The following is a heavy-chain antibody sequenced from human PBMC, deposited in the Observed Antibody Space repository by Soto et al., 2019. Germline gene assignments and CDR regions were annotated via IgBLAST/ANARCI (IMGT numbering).Heavy chain of an antibody. CDR1: CYTFTRYG. D-gene: IGHD1-26*01. V-gene: IGHV1-18*01. CDR3: AREGLVNYYGMDV. CDR2: ISAYNGHT. J-gene: IGHJ6*02. Sequence: QVQLVQSGAEVKKPVASVKVSCKASCYTFTRYGISWVRQSPGQGLAWMGWISAYNGHTNYAQKLQGRVTMTTDTSTSTAYMERRSLRSDDTAVYSCAREGLVNYYGMDVWGQGTTVTVSS.